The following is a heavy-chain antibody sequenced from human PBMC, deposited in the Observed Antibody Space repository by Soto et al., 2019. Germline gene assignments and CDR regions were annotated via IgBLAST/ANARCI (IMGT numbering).Heavy chain of an antibody. CDR3: AKDRQPDGLWPFDH. CDR2: LYGNGGGI. D-gene: IGHD2-8*01. CDR1: GFTFSTYA. V-gene: IGHV3-23*01. Sequence: EVQLLESGGDLVQPGGSLRLSCAASGFTFSTYAMSWVRQAPGKGLEWVSGLYGNGGGITYADSVKGRFTISRDNSNNILYLQMHRLRAEDTAVYYCAKDRQPDGLWPFDHWGQGTLVTVSS. J-gene: IGHJ4*02.